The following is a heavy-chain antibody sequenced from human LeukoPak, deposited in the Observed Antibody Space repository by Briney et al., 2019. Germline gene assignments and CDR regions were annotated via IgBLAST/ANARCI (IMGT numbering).Heavy chain of an antibody. D-gene: IGHD1-26*01. CDR1: GYSFTSYW. Sequence: GESLKISCKGSGYSFTSYWIGRVRQMPEKGLEWMGIIYPGDSNTRYSPSFQGQVTISADKSISTAYLQWSSLKASDTAMYYCARQSGSYTIDYWGQGTLVTVSS. V-gene: IGHV5-51*01. CDR2: IYPGDSNT. J-gene: IGHJ4*02. CDR3: ARQSGSYTIDY.